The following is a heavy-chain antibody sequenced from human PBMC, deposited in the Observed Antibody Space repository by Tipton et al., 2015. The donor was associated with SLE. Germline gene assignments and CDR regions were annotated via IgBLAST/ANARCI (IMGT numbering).Heavy chain of an antibody. CDR2: IDPSDSYT. Sequence: VQLVQSGAEVKKPGESLKISCKGSGYSFTSYWIGWVRQMPGKGLEWMGRIDPSDSYTNYSPSFQGHVTISADKSISTAYLQWSSLKASDTAMYYCARHRSEYYYGSGSYWDYWGQGTLVTVSS. CDR1: GYSFTSYW. CDR3: ARHRSEYYYGSGSYWDY. D-gene: IGHD3-10*01. J-gene: IGHJ4*02. V-gene: IGHV5-10-1*01.